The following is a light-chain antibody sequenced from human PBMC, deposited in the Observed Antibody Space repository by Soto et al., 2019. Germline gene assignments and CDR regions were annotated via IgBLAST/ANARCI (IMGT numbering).Light chain of an antibody. Sequence: EIVLTQSPATLSLSPGERATLSCRASQSASSSLAWYQQKSGQGPRLLIYDASNRATGIPARFSGSGSGTDSTLTISSLEPEDFAVYYCHQRANWPPTFGQGSRLEIK. J-gene: IGKJ2*01. CDR1: QSASSS. CDR2: DAS. V-gene: IGKV3-11*01. CDR3: HQRANWPPT.